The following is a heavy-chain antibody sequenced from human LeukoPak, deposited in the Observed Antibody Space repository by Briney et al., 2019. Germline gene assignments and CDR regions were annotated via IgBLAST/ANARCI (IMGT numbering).Heavy chain of an antibody. V-gene: IGHV1-18*01. D-gene: IGHD3-22*01. Sequence: ASVKVSCKASGYXFTSYGISWVRQAPGQGLEWMGWISAYNGNTNYAQKLQGRVTMTTDTSTSTAYMELRSLRSDDTAVYYCARAREDYYNSSGPYYFDYWGQGTLVTVSS. CDR2: ISAYNGNT. J-gene: IGHJ4*02. CDR3: ARAREDYYNSSGPYYFDY. CDR1: GYXFTSYG.